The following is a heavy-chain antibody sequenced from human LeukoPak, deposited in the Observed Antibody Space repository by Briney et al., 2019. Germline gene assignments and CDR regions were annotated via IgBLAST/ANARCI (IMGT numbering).Heavy chain of an antibody. D-gene: IGHD4-17*01. Sequence: GGSLRLSCAASGFTFSSYEMNWVRQAPGKGLEWVSYISSSGSTIYYADSVKGRFTISRDNAKNSLYLQMNSLRAEDTAVYYCARESGTTVTIGGIDYWGQGTLVTVFS. V-gene: IGHV3-48*03. CDR1: GFTFSSYE. CDR3: ARESGTTVTIGGIDY. J-gene: IGHJ4*02. CDR2: ISSSGSTI.